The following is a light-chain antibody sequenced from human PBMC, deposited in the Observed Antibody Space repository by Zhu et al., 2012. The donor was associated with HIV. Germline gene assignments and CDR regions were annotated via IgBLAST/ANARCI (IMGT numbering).Light chain of an antibody. Sequence: EIVLTQSPATVSLSPGDSATLSCRASQSVNSNFLAWFQQRPGLPPTLLFYEGSRRATGIPDRFAASGSGTDFTLTITRLEPEDFAVYYCHQYASWTFGQGTKVEV. J-gene: IGKJ1*01. CDR3: HQYASWT. CDR1: QSVNSNF. CDR2: EGS. V-gene: IGKV3D-20*02.